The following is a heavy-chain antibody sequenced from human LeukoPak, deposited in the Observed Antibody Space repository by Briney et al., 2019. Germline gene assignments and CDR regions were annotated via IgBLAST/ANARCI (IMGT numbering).Heavy chain of an antibody. J-gene: IGHJ3*02. CDR3: AESRDGYKGPHAFDI. D-gene: IGHD5-24*01. Sequence: GESLKISCKGSGYSFTSYWIGWVRQMPGKGLEWMGIIYTGDSDTRYSPSFQGQVTISADKSISTAYLQWSSLKASDTAMYYCAESRDGYKGPHAFDIWGQGTMVTVSS. CDR2: IYTGDSDT. CDR1: GYSFTSYW. V-gene: IGHV5-51*01.